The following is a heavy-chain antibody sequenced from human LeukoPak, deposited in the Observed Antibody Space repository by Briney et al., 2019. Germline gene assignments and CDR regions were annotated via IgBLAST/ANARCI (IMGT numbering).Heavy chain of an antibody. J-gene: IGHJ4*02. CDR1: GFTFSSYA. V-gene: IGHV3-30*14. D-gene: IGHD3-22*01. CDR3: ARGFYDSSGYLGY. Sequence: GGSLRLSCAASGFTFSSYAMPWVRQAPGKGLEWVAVISYDGSNKYYADSVKGRFTISRDNSKNTLYLQMNSLRAEDTAVYYCARGFYDSSGYLGYWGQGPLVTVSS. CDR2: ISYDGSNK.